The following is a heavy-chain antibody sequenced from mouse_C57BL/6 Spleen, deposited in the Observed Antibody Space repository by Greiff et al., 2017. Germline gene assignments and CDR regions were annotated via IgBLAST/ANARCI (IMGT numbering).Heavy chain of an antibody. V-gene: IGHV1-15*01. D-gene: IGHD1-1*01. CDR1: GYTFTDYE. J-gene: IGHJ2*01. CDR2: IDPETGGP. CDR3: TRYYYGGNYFDY. Sequence: VQLQQSGAELVRPGASVTLSCKASGYTFTDYEMHWVKQTPVHGLEWIGAIDPETGGPAYNQKFKGKAILTADKSSSTAYMELRSLTSEDSAVYYCTRYYYGGNYFDYWGQGTTLTVSS.